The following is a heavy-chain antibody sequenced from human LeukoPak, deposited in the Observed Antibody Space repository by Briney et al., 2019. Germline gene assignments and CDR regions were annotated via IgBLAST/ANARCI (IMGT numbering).Heavy chain of an antibody. CDR2: INPSGGGT. J-gene: IGHJ4*02. V-gene: IGHV1-46*01. Sequence: ASVKVSCKASGYTFTSYYMHWVRQAPGQGLEWMGIINPSGGGTGYAQKFQGRVTMTRDTSTSTVYMELSSLRSEDTAVYYCARAYGSGSYTLLFFDYWGQGTLVTVSS. CDR1: GYTFTSYY. CDR3: ARAYGSGSYTLLFFDY. D-gene: IGHD3-10*01.